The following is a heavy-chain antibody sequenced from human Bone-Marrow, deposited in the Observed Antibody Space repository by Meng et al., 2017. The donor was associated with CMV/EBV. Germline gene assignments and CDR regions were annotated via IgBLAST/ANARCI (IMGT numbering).Heavy chain of an antibody. V-gene: IGHV3-48*03. D-gene: IGHD3-10*01. CDR1: GFTFSSYE. J-gene: IGHJ6*02. Sequence: GGSLRLSCAASGFTFSSYEMNWVRQAPGKGLECVSYISSSGSAIYYAGSVKGRSTISRDNAKNSLYLQMNSLRAEDTAVYYCARVGEGSGSSGGMDVWGQGTTVTFSS. CDR3: ARVGEGSGSSGGMDV. CDR2: ISSSGSAI.